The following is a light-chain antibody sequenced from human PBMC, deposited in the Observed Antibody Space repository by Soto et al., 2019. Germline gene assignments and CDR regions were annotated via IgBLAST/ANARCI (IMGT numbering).Light chain of an antibody. CDR1: QGISNN. V-gene: IGKV1-27*01. Sequence: DIQITQAPSSLSASVGDRVTISCRASQGISNNLAWYRQKPGQVPELLIYAASTLQSGVPSRFSGTGSGTDFTLTISSLQPEDVATYFCQNYNSAPWTLAQGTKVDIK. CDR3: QNYNSAPWT. J-gene: IGKJ1*01. CDR2: AAS.